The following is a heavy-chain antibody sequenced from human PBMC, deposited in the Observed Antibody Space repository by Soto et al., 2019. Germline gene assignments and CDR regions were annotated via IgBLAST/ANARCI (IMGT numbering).Heavy chain of an antibody. CDR2: IDSDGSST. V-gene: IGHV3-74*01. CDR1: GFTFGSYW. J-gene: IGHJ6*02. CDR3: ARGRPYGMDV. Sequence: EVQLVESGGGLVQPGGSLRVSCAASGFTFGSYWMNWVRQAPGKGLVWVSRIDSDGSSTTYADSVKGRFTTSRDNAKNTQYLQMSSLRGEDPAVYYCARGRPYGMDVWGQGTKVTVSS.